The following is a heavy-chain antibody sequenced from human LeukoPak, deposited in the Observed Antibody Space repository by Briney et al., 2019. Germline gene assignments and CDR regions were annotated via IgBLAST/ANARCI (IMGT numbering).Heavy chain of an antibody. CDR3: AKVYCSSTSCYNYYYYGMDV. J-gene: IGHJ6*02. Sequence: GGSLRLSCAASGFTFSSYAMHWVRQAPGKGLEWVSGISWNSGSIGYADSVKGRFTISRDNAKNSLYLQMNSLRAEDTALYYCAKVYCSSTSCYNYYYYGMDVWGQGTTVTVSS. D-gene: IGHD2-2*01. V-gene: IGHV3-9*01. CDR2: ISWNSGSI. CDR1: GFTFSSYA.